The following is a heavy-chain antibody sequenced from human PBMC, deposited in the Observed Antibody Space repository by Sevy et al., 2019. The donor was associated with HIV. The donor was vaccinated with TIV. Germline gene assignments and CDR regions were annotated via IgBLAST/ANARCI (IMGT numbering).Heavy chain of an antibody. CDR3: ARKYDSSGYFDY. J-gene: IGHJ4*02. V-gene: IGHV3-23*01. Sequence: GGSLRLSCAASGFMFSNYAMYWVRQAPGKGLEWVAGISGTGGSGDKTNYADSVKGRFTISRDDSKNSLYLQLNSLRAEDTAIYYCARKYDSSGYFDYWGQGTLVTVSS. D-gene: IGHD3-22*01. CDR1: GFMFSNYA. CDR2: ISGTGGSGDKT.